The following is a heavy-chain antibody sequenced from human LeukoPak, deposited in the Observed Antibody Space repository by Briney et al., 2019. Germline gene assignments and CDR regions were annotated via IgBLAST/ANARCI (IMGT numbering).Heavy chain of an antibody. D-gene: IGHD3-10*01. J-gene: IGHJ4*02. CDR3: AKTAGTGSVDS. Sequence: AGGSLRLSCAASGFTFSIYWMSWVRQAPGKGLEWVTNINQGGSETYYVDSVMGRFTISSDNTTISLFLEMNRLRADDTAVYYCAKTAGTGSVDSWGQGILVTVSS. CDR2: INQGGSET. V-gene: IGHV3-7*01. CDR1: GFTFSIYW.